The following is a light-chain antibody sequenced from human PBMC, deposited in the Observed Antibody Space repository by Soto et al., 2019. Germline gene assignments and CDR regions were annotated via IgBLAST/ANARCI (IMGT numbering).Light chain of an antibody. V-gene: IGLV1-40*01. J-gene: IGLJ3*02. CDR3: QSYDSSLSGWV. CDR1: SSKIGAGYD. CDR2: GNS. Sequence: QSALTQPPSVSGAPGQRVTISCTGSSSKIGAGYDVHWYQQLPGTAPKLLIYGNSHRPSGVPDRFSGSKTGTSASLAITGLQAGDEADYYCQSYDSSLSGWVFGGGTKLTVL.